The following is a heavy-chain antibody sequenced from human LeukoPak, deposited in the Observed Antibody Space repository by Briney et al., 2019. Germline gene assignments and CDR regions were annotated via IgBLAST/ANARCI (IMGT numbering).Heavy chain of an antibody. CDR1: GYTFTSYG. D-gene: IGHD6-19*01. J-gene: IGHJ4*02. CDR3: ARVTAVAGYYFDY. CDR2: ISAYNGNT. Sequence: ASVKVSCKASGYTFTSYGISWVRQAPGQGLEWMGWISAYNGNTNYAQKFQGRVTMTRDTSISTAYMELSRLRSDDTAVYYCARVTAVAGYYFDYWGQGTLVTVSS. V-gene: IGHV1-18*01.